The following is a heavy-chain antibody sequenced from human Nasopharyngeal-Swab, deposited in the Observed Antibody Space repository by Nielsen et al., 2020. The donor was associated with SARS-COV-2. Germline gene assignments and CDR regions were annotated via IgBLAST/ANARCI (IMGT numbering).Heavy chain of an antibody. Sequence: GESLKISCAASGFTFSSYSMNWVRQAPGKGLEWVSYISSSSSTIYYADSVKGRFTIYRDNAKNSLYLQMNSLRDEDTAVYYCARGGGSSWYHYYGMDVWGQGTTVTVSS. D-gene: IGHD6-13*01. CDR3: ARGGGSSWYHYYGMDV. V-gene: IGHV3-48*02. CDR1: GFTFSSYS. J-gene: IGHJ6*02. CDR2: ISSSSSTI.